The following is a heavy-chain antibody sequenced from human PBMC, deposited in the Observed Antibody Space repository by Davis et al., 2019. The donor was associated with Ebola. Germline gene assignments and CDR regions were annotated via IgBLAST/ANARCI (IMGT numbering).Heavy chain of an antibody. D-gene: IGHD3-10*01. CDR2: ISGSGGST. Sequence: GESLKISCAASGFTFSSYAMSWVRQAPGKGPEWVSAISGSGGSTYYADSVKGRLHISRDNSKNTLYLQMNSLRAEDTAVYYCAKDRAGSGSYYPNWFDPWGQGTLVTVSS. J-gene: IGHJ5*02. CDR3: AKDRAGSGSYYPNWFDP. V-gene: IGHV3-23*01. CDR1: GFTFSSYA.